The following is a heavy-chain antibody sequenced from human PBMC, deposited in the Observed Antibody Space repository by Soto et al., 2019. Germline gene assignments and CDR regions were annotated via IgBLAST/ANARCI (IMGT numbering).Heavy chain of an antibody. D-gene: IGHD2-15*01. J-gene: IGHJ3*02. CDR2: IYYSVST. V-gene: IGHV4-31*03. CDR1: GGSISSGGYY. Sequence: QVQLQESGPGLVKPSQTLSLTCTVSGGSISSGGYYWSWIRQHPGKGLEWIGYIYYSVSTYYTPYLKSRVTKSVDTAKNQFSLKLSSVTAADTAVYYCAREEVVVAATRNDAFDIWGQGTMVTVSS. CDR3: AREEVVVAATRNDAFDI.